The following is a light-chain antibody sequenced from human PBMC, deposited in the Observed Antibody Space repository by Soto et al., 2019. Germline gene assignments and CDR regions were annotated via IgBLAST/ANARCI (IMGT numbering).Light chain of an antibody. V-gene: IGKV3-11*01. CDR3: QQRSTLPWT. Sequence: IVLTQSPATLSLSPGERATLSCRASQSVSIYLAWYQQKPVQAPRLLIYDSSNRATVIPARFSGRGSGTDLTHTISILEPDDSAVYYCQQRSTLPWTVGQGTKVEIK. CDR2: DSS. J-gene: IGKJ1*01. CDR1: QSVSIY.